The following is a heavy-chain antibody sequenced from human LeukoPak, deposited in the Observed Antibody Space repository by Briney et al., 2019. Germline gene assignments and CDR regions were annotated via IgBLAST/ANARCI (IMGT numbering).Heavy chain of an antibody. V-gene: IGHV3-7*01. CDR1: GFTFSSYW. Sequence: GGSLRLSCAASGFTFSSYWMSWVRQAPGKGLEWVANIKEDGSEKYYVDSVKGRFIISRDNAKNSLYLQMDSLRAEDTAVYYCARVAFSGWLLNWFDPWGQGTLVTVSS. CDR3: ARVAFSGWLLNWFDP. J-gene: IGHJ5*02. D-gene: IGHD6-19*01. CDR2: IKEDGSEK.